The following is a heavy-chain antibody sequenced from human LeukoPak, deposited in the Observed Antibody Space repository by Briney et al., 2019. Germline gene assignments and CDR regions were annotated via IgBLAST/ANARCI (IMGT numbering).Heavy chain of an antibody. J-gene: IGHJ5*02. D-gene: IGHD3-10*01. CDR2: IYYSGST. V-gene: IGHV4-30-4*01. CDR3: ARGAGLGDWFDP. Sequence: PSQTLSLTRTVSGGSISSGDYYWSWIRQPPGKGLEWIGYIYYSGSTYYNPSLKSRVTISVDTSKNQFSLKLSSVTAADTAVYYCARGAGLGDWFDPWGQGTLVTVSS. CDR1: GGSISSGDYY.